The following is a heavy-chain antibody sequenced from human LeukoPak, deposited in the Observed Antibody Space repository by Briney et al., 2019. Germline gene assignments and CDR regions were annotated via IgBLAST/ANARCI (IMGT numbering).Heavy chain of an antibody. CDR1: GYTFTGYY. CDR3: ARDLNLGRIMITFGGATIFDP. CDR2: INPSGGST. D-gene: IGHD3-16*01. V-gene: IGHV1-46*01. J-gene: IGHJ5*02. Sequence: ASVKVSCKASGYTFTGYYMHWVRQAPGQGLEWMGIINPSGGSTSYAQKFQGRVTMTRDMSTSTVYMELSSLRSEDTAVYYCARDLNLGRIMITFGGATIFDPWGQGTLVTVSS.